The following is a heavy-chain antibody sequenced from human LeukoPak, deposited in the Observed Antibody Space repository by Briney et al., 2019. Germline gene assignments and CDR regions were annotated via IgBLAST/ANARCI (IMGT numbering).Heavy chain of an antibody. Sequence: PSQTLSLTCTVSGGSISSSSYYWGWIRQPPGKGLEWIGSIYYSGSTYHNPSLKSRVTISVGTSKNQFSLKLSSVTAADTAVYYCARTAGPHYYYYGMDVWGQGTTVTVSS. CDR3: ARTAGPHYYYYGMDV. CDR1: GGSISSSSYY. D-gene: IGHD6-13*01. CDR2: IYYSGST. J-gene: IGHJ6*02. V-gene: IGHV4-39*01.